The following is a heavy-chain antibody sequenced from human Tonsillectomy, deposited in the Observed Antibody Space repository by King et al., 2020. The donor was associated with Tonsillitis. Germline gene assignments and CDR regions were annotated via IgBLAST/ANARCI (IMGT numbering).Heavy chain of an antibody. Sequence: QLVQSGAEVKKPGSSVKVSCKASGGTFSSDGISWVRQAPGQGLEWLGGIIPIFGTANYAQKFQGRVTLTADESTSTAYMELSSLRSEDTAVYYCARAGSGLTSGMDVWGQGTTVTVSS. CDR1: GGTFSSDG. J-gene: IGHJ6*02. V-gene: IGHV1-69*01. CDR3: ARAGSGLTSGMDV. D-gene: IGHD3-10*01. CDR2: IIPIFGTA.